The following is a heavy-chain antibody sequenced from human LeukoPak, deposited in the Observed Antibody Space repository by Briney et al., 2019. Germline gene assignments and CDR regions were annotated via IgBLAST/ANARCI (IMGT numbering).Heavy chain of an antibody. J-gene: IGHJ4*02. CDR3: ARDRVGSGWPRPFYFEF. CDR2: MNPNTGAT. CDR1: GYTFTGYY. Sequence: GASVKVSCKPSGYTFTGYYLHWVRQAPGQAFEWMGWMNPNTGATMYSQKFQGRVTMSRDTSISTAYMDLNSLRPDDSAVYYCARDRVGSGWPRPFYFEFWGQGSLVTVSS. V-gene: IGHV1-2*02. D-gene: IGHD6-19*01.